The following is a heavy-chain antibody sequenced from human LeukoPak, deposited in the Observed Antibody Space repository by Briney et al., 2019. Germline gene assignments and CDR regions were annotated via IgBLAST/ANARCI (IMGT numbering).Heavy chain of an antibody. J-gene: IGHJ4*02. CDR3: ARDFSDGSIIFDY. Sequence: RGSPRLSCSASGFTFSSYAMHWVRQAPGKGLEYVSAISGNGGSTYYADSVKGRFTISRDNSKNTLYLQMNSLRAEDTAVYYCARDFSDGSIIFDYWVQATVVTVSS. D-gene: IGHD5-12*01. CDR1: GFTFSSYA. CDR2: ISGNGGST. V-gene: IGHV3-64*04.